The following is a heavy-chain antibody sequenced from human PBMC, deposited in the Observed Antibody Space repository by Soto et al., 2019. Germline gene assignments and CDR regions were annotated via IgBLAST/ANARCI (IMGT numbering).Heavy chain of an antibody. Sequence: QVQLVQSGAEVRKPGSSVTVSCKASGGTFSTYGITWVRQAPGQGLEWMGNIIPLIGTANYAQRFRGRVTITADESTTTAYMELTSLRSEDTSVYYCARVVRNTVPASFYYGLDVWGQVTTGTVSS. CDR1: GGTFSTYG. V-gene: IGHV1-69*18. CDR3: ARVVRNTVPASFYYGLDV. D-gene: IGHD4-4*01. CDR2: IIPLIGTA. J-gene: IGHJ6*02.